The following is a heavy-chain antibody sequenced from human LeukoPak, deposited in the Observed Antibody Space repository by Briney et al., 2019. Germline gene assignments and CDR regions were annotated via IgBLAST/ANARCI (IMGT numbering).Heavy chain of an antibody. V-gene: IGHV4-59*11. CDR3: ARADSSRGFDP. D-gene: IGHD3-22*01. CDR2: IYYSGST. Sequence: PSETLSLTCTVSGGSISSHFWSWIRQPPGKGLEWIGYIYYSGSTNYNPSLKSRVTISVDTSKNQFSLKLSSVTAADTAVYYCARADSSRGFDPWGQGTLVTVSS. J-gene: IGHJ5*02. CDR1: GGSISSHF.